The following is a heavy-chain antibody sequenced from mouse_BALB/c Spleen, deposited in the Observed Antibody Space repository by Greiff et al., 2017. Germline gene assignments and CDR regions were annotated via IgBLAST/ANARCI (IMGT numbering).Heavy chain of an antibody. Sequence: VKLVESGGGLVQPGGSLKLSCAASGFTFSSYTMSWVRQTPEKRLEWVAYISNGGGSTYYPDTVKGRFTISRDNAKNTLYLQMSSLKSEDTAMYYCARHGYDVGVWFAYWGQGTLVTVSA. D-gene: IGHD2-2*01. V-gene: IGHV5-12-2*01. CDR1: GFTFSSYT. CDR3: ARHGYDVGVWFAY. CDR2: ISNGGGST. J-gene: IGHJ3*01.